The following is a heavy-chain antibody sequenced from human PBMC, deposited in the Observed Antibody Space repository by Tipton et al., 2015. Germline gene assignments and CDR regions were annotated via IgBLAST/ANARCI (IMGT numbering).Heavy chain of an antibody. CDR2: IYYSGSA. CDR3: ARGPDFVFDS. Sequence: TLSLTCTVSGGSISSSSYYWGWIRQPPGKGLEWIGSIYYSGSAYYNPSLESRVTISVDTSKNQFSLNLTSVTAADTAVYYCARGPDFVFDSWGQGALVTVSS. J-gene: IGHJ4*02. V-gene: IGHV4-39*07. CDR1: GGSISSSSYY.